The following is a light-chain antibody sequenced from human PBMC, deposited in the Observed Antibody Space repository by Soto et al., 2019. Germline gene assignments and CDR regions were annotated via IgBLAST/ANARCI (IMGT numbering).Light chain of an antibody. J-gene: IGKJ1*01. Sequence: GDRVTITCRASQSISRWLAWYQQKAGKAPRLLIYDASTLKSGVPSRFSGSFSGTEFTLTISGLQPDDFATYYCQQYNSYWTFGQGTKVEIK. CDR1: QSISRW. CDR3: QQYNSYWT. CDR2: DAS. V-gene: IGKV1-5*01.